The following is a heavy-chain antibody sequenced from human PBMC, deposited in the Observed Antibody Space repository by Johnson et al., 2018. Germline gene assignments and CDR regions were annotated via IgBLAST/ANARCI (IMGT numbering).Heavy chain of an antibody. Sequence: QVQLVQSGAEVKKPGSSVKVSCKASGGTFSSYAISWVRPAPGQGLEWMGGIIPIFGTANYAQKFQGRVTITADESTSTAYMELGSLRSEDTAVYYCARDLGKVRGGDNDAFDIGGQGTMVTVSS. V-gene: IGHV1-69*12. CDR1: GGTFSSYA. D-gene: IGHD3-10*01. J-gene: IGHJ3*02. CDR2: IIPIFGTA. CDR3: ARDLGKVRGGDNDAFDI.